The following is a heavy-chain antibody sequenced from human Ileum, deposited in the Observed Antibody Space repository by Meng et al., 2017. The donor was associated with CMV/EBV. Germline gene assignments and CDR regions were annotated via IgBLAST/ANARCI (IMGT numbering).Heavy chain of an antibody. CDR3: ARGDSVVGATPYYFDY. V-gene: IGHV1-69*05. CDR2: IIHIFGTA. J-gene: IGHJ4*02. CDR1: GGTFSSYA. Sequence: AVTVAYQASGGTFSSYAISWVRQAPGQGLEWMGGIIHIFGTANYAQKFQGRVTITTDESTSTAYMELSSLRSEATDVYYCARGDSVVGATPYYFDYWGQGTLVTVSS. D-gene: IGHD1-26*01.